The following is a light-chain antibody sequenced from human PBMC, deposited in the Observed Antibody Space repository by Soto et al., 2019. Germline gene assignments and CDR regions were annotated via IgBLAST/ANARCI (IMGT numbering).Light chain of an antibody. CDR1: QSFSSW. CDR2: KTS. J-gene: IGKJ2*01. Sequence: DIQMTQSPSTLSASVGDRVTITCRASQSFSSWLAWYQQKPGKAPKLLIYKTSNLQSGVPSRFSGSGSGTEFTLTISSLQPEDFATYYCQQYNSYPYTFGQGTKLDVK. V-gene: IGKV1-5*03. CDR3: QQYNSYPYT.